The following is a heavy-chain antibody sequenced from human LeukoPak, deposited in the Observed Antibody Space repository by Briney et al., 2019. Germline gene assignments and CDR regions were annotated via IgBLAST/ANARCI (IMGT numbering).Heavy chain of an antibody. J-gene: IGHJ4*02. D-gene: IGHD6-19*01. CDR3: ARRCSGHIYYFDY. CDR1: GSIFTSYW. CDR2: IYPGDSDT. Sequence: GESLKISCQGSGSIFTSYWIGWVRQLPGKGLEWMGIIYPGDSDTRYSPSFQGQVTISADKSISTAYLQWSSLKASDTAMYYCARRCSGHIYYFDYWGQGTLVTVSS. V-gene: IGHV5-51*01.